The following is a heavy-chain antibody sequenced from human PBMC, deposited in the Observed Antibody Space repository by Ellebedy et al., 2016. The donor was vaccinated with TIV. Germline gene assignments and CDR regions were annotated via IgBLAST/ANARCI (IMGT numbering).Heavy chain of an antibody. Sequence: GESLKTSCAASGFTFSSYCMHWVRQAPGKGLEWVAVIWYDGSNKYYAYSVKGRFTISRDNSKNTLYLQMNSLRAEDTAVYYCTRVDSGSENDWYFDLWGRGTLVTVSS. CDR3: TRVDSGSENDWYFDL. CDR2: IWYDGSNK. CDR1: GFTFSSYC. V-gene: IGHV3-33*08. J-gene: IGHJ2*01. D-gene: IGHD1-26*01.